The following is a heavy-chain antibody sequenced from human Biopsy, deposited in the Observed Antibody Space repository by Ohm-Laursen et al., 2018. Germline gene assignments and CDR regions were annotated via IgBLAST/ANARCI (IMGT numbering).Heavy chain of an antibody. Sequence: SDTLSLTCSVSGVYISDYYWSWIRQPPGRGLEWVWSIYYSGSTNYNPSLKSRVTISADTSKSQLSLHLTSVTAADTAVYYCASRGLVMASDYYFDDWGQGTLVTVSS. V-gene: IGHV4-59*08. CDR1: GVYISDYY. CDR3: ASRGLVMASDYYFDD. CDR2: IYYSGST. J-gene: IGHJ4*02. D-gene: IGHD3/OR15-3a*01.